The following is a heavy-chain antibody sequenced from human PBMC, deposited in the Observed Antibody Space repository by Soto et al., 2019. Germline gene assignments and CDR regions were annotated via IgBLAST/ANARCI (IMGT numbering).Heavy chain of an antibody. J-gene: IGHJ4*02. CDR2: IYYSAST. V-gene: IGHV4-59*08. D-gene: IGHD3-22*01. CDR1: GGSISSYY. Sequence: SETLSLTSPVSGGSISSYYWSWIRQPPGKGLEWIGYIYYSASTNYNPSLKSRVTISVDTSKNQFSLKLSSVTAADTAVYYCARHYYDTLGYWGQGTLVTVSS. CDR3: ARHYYDTLGY.